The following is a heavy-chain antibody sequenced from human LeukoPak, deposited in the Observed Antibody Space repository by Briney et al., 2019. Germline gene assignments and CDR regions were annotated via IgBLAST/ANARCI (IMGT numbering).Heavy chain of an antibody. CDR3: ARHDHIVVVPAAMGGGYYFDY. V-gene: IGHV4-31*03. D-gene: IGHD2-2*01. CDR2: IYYSGST. CDR1: GDSINSGGYF. J-gene: IGHJ4*02. Sequence: SQTLSLTCTVSGDSINSGGYFWSWIRQHPGKGLEWIGYIYYSGSTYYNPSLKSRVTISVDTSKNQFSLKLSSVTAADTAVYYCARHDHIVVVPAAMGGGYYFDYWGQGTLVTVSS.